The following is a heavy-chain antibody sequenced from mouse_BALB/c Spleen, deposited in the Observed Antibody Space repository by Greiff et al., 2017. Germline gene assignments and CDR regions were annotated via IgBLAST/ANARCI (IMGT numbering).Heavy chain of an antibody. CDR2: INPSNGGT. CDR3: ARPYRYDDYYAMDY. V-gene: IGHV1S81*02. D-gene: IGHD2-14*01. Sequence: QVQLQQPGAELVKPGASVKLSCKASGYTFTSYYMYWVKQRPGQGLEWIGGINPSNGGTNFNEKFKSKATLTVDKSSSTAYMQLSSLTSEDSAVYYCARPYRYDDYYAMDYWGQGTSVTVSS. J-gene: IGHJ4*01. CDR1: GYTFTSYY.